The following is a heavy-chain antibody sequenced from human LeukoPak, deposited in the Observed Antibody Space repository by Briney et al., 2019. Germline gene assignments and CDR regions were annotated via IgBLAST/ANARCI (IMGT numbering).Heavy chain of an antibody. CDR3: AELGITMIGGV. D-gene: IGHD3-10*02. J-gene: IGHJ6*04. V-gene: IGHV3-21*01. CDR2: IDSSSSYI. Sequence: GGSLRLSCAASGFTFNSYTLNWVRQAPGKGLEWVSSIDSSSSYIYYADSVKGRFTISRDNAKNSLYLQMNSLRAEDTAVYYCAELGITMIGGVWGKGTTVTISS. CDR1: GFTFNSYT.